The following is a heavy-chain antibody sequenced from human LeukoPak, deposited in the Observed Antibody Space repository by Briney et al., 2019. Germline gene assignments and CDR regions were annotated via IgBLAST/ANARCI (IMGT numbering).Heavy chain of an antibody. CDR3: AKGNGYSYGRYDFDY. J-gene: IGHJ4*02. Sequence: PGGSLRLSCAASGFTFSSYAMGWVRQAPGEGLEWVSPITASGGNTYYADSVKGRFTISRDNSKNTLYLQVNSLRAEDTAVYCCAKGNGYSYGRYDFDYWGQGTLVTVSS. D-gene: IGHD5-18*01. CDR1: GFTFSSYA. CDR2: ITASGGNT. V-gene: IGHV3-23*01.